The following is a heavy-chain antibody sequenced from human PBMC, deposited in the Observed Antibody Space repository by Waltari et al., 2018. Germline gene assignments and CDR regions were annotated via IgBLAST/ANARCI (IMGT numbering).Heavy chain of an antibody. CDR2: INLGGDT. Sequence: EVHLVESGGGLVQLGGSLRLSCPVSGFNVNNYYMHWVRQAPGKGLEWVSVINLGGDTYYGDSVKGRFTISRDNSKNTLDLQVNSLRSDDTAVYFCARGRGFIIDTWGHGTLVTVSS. J-gene: IGHJ5*01. CDR3: ARGRGFIIDT. CDR1: GFNVNNYY. V-gene: IGHV3-66*02. D-gene: IGHD3-10*01.